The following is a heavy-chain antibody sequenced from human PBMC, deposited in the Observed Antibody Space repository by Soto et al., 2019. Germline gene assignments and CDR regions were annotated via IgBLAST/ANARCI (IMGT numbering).Heavy chain of an antibody. CDR3: ARGGGKSGYFFDY. CDR2: INHGGST. D-gene: IGHD5-12*01. CDR1: GESLSDYS. Sequence: QVQLRQWGAGLLKPLETLSLRCAVYGESLSDYSWSWIRQSPEKGLEWIGEINHGGSTNSIPSLKSRVTISVDRSENQVSMILTSATDADTAEYRCARGGGKSGYFFDYWGRGTLVTVSS. V-gene: IGHV4-34*02. J-gene: IGHJ4*02.